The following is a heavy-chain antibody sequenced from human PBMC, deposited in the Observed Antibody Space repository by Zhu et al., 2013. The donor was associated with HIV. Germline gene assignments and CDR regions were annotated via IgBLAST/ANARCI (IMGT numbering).Heavy chain of an antibody. CDR3: AGTYDSSGFFDY. V-gene: IGHV3-30*03. D-gene: IGHD3-22*01. CDR2: ISYDGSNK. J-gene: IGHJ4*02. Sequence: VQLVESGGGVVQPGRSLRLSCAASGFTFSSYGMHWVRQAPGKGLEWVAVISYDGSNKYYADSVKGRFTISRDNSKNTLYLQMNSLRAEDTAVYYCAGTYDSSGFFDYWGQGTLVTVSS. CDR1: GFTFSSYG.